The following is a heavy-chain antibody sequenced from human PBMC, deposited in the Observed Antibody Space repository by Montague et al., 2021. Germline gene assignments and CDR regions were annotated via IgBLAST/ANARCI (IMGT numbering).Heavy chain of an antibody. CDR3: ARGRLATGDFGY. J-gene: IGHJ4*02. V-gene: IGHV4-31*03. CDR2: MYYSGST. Sequence: TLSLTCTVSGDSLSSVGYSWTWIRQHPGKGLEWIGYMYYSGSTYYNPSLKSRVTISGDTSKNHFSLRLTSVTAADTAVYYCARGRLATGDFGYWGQGTLGTDSA. D-gene: IGHD6-13*01. CDR1: GDSLSSVGYS.